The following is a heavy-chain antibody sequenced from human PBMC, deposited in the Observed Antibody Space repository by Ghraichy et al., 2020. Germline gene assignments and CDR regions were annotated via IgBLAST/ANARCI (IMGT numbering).Heavy chain of an antibody. D-gene: IGHD3-16*01. CDR3: ATFIGGWGY. CDR1: GGSTSIYY. V-gene: IGHV4-59*01. CDR2: IYYGGNT. J-gene: IGHJ4*02. Sequence: SQTLSLTCDVFGGSTSIYYRSWIRQAPGKGLEWVGYIYYGGNTNYNPSLKSRVTISADTSKNQFFLKVNSVTASDTALYYCATFIGGWGYWGQGTLVAVSS.